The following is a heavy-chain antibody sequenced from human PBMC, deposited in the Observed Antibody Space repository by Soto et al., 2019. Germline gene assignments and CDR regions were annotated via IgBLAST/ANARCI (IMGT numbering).Heavy chain of an antibody. Sequence: PGGSLRLSCAASGFTFNNYALTWVRQAPGKGLEWVSTISVSGGTTHYSDSVKGRFTISRDNSKKTVYLQMHGLRADDTAVYYCAKGLYYDDSSGYRVFDYWGQGALVTVSS. CDR3: AKGLYYDDSSGYRVFDY. CDR1: GFTFNNYA. V-gene: IGHV3-23*01. J-gene: IGHJ4*02. D-gene: IGHD3-22*01. CDR2: ISVSGGTT.